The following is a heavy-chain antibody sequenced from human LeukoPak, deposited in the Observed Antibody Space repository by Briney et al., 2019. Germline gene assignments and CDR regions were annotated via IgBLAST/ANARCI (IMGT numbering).Heavy chain of an antibody. D-gene: IGHD3-22*01. J-gene: IGHJ6*02. CDR2: INAGNGNT. V-gene: IGHV1-3*01. Sequence: GASVKVSCKASGYTFTSYAMHWVRQAPGQRLEWMGWINAGNGNTKYSQKFQGRVTITRDTSASTAYMELSSLRSEDTAVYYCARDLFPQYYYGSSGTYGMDVWGQGTTVTVSS. CDR1: GYTFTSYA. CDR3: ARDLFPQYYYGSSGTYGMDV.